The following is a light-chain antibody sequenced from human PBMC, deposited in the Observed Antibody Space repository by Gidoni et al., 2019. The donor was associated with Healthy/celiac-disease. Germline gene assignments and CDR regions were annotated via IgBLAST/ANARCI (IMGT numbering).Light chain of an antibody. Sequence: SYELTQPPSVSVSPGQTASITCSGDQLGDKYACWYQQKPGQSPVLVIYQDSKRPSGIPERFSGSNSGNTATLTISGTQAMDEADYYWKAWDSSTVVFGGGTKLTVL. CDR2: QDS. V-gene: IGLV3-1*01. CDR1: QLGDKY. CDR3: KAWDSSTVV. J-gene: IGLJ2*01.